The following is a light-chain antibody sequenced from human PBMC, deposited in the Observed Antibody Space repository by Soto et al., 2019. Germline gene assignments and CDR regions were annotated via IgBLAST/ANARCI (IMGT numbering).Light chain of an antibody. CDR2: AAS. CDR1: QGISNY. Sequence: DIQMTQSPSSLSASVGDRVTITCRASQGISNYLAWYQQKPGKVPKLLIYAASTLQSGVPSRFSGSGSGTDFTLTISSLQPEDVATYYCQKYNSAPQDTFGQGTRLETK. CDR3: QKYNSAPQDT. J-gene: IGKJ5*01. V-gene: IGKV1-27*01.